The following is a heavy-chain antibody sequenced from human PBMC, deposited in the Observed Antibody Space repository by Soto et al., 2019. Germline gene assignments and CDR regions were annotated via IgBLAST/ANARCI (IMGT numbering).Heavy chain of an antibody. V-gene: IGHV5-51*01. CDR1: GYSFTSYW. CDR2: IWPGGSDT. D-gene: IGHD6-19*01. Sequence: GESLKISCKGSGYSFTSYWIGWVRQMPGKGLEWMGIIWPGGSDTRYSPSFQGQVTISADKSINTAYLQWNSLKASDTAMYYCARPFDSSGWNDYWGQGTLVTVSS. J-gene: IGHJ4*02. CDR3: ARPFDSSGWNDY.